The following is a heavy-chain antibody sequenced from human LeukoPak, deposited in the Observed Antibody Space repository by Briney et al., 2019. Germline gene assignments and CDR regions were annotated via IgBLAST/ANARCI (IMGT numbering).Heavy chain of an antibody. J-gene: IGHJ4*02. V-gene: IGHV1-69*02. D-gene: IGHD3-9*01. CDR1: GGTFSSYT. Sequence: SVKVSCKASGGTFSSYTISWVRQAPGQGLEWVGRIIPILGIANYAQKFQCRVTITADKSTSTAYMELSSLRSEDTAVYYCARAILTGYPTFDYWGQGTLVTVSS. CDR3: ARAILTGYPTFDY. CDR2: IIPILGIA.